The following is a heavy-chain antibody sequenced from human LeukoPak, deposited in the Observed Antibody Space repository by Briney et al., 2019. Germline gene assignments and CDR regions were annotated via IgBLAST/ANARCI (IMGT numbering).Heavy chain of an antibody. J-gene: IGHJ3*02. D-gene: IGHD3-3*01. CDR1: GGSISSSSYY. CDR2: IYYSGST. Sequence: PSETLSLTCTVSGGSISSSSYYWGWIRQPPGKGLEWIGSIYYSGSTYYNPSLKSRVTISVDMSKNQFSLKLSSVTVADTAVYYCARPLYGYDFWSGYSGDAFDIWGQGTMVTVSS. CDR3: ARPLYGYDFWSGYSGDAFDI. V-gene: IGHV4-39*01.